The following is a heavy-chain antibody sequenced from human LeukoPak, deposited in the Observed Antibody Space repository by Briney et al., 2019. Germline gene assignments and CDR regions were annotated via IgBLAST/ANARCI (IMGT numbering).Heavy chain of an antibody. CDR3: ARVVGSRYGDYPLFDY. D-gene: IGHD4-17*01. V-gene: IGHV4-34*01. Sequence: KPSETLSLTCAVHGGSFSGYYWSWIRQPPGKGLEWIGEINHSGSTNYNPSLKSRVTISVDTSKNQFSLKLSSVTAADTAVYYCARVVGSRYGDYPLFDYWGQGTLVTVSS. J-gene: IGHJ4*02. CDR2: INHSGST. CDR1: GGSFSGYY.